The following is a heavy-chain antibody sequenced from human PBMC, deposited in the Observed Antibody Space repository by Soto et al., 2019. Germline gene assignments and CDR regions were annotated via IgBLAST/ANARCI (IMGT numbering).Heavy chain of an antibody. J-gene: IGHJ5*02. CDR2: ITSDGKSK. CDR1: GFNFSNHW. V-gene: IGHV3-74*01. Sequence: LRLSCAASGFNFSNHWMHWVRQRPAEGLVWVSRITSDGKSKAYAESVKGRFAISRDNAKNTLYLQMNGLTAEDTAVYYCARESGDWPLNWFDPWGQGTLVTVSS. CDR3: ARESGDWPLNWFDP. D-gene: IGHD2-21*02.